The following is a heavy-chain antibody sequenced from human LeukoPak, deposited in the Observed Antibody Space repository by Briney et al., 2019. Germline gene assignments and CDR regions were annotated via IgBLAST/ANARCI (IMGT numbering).Heavy chain of an antibody. CDR1: GGTFSSYA. CDR3: ARQYCSSTSCYTDFDY. J-gene: IGHJ4*02. Sequence: ASVKVSCKASGGTFSSYAISWVRQAPGQGLEWMGWISAYNGNTNYAQKLQGRVTMTTDTSTSTAYRELRSLRSDNTAVYYCARQYCSSTSCYTDFDYWGQGTLVTVSS. V-gene: IGHV1-18*01. CDR2: ISAYNGNT. D-gene: IGHD2-2*02.